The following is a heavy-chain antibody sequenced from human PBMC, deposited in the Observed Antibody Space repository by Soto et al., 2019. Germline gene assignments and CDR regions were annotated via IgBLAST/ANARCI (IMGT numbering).Heavy chain of an antibody. D-gene: IGHD3-3*01. CDR2: IIPILGIA. CDR1: GGTFSSYT. V-gene: IGHV1-69*02. J-gene: IGHJ1*01. Sequence: QVQLVQSGAEVKKPGSSVKVSCKASGGTFSSYTISWVRQAPGQGLEWMGRIIPILGIANYAQKFQGRVTITADKYTSTAYMELSSLRSEDTAVYYCARSGITIFGVVIGYKKTEYFQHWGQGTLVTVSS. CDR3: ARSGITIFGVVIGYKKTEYFQH.